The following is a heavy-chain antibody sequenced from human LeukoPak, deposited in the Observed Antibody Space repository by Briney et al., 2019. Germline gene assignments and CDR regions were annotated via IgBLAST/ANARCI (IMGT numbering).Heavy chain of an antibody. J-gene: IGHJ4*02. CDR2: ISGSGGST. CDR1: GSTFSTYA. V-gene: IGHV3-23*01. CDR3: AKDLAAGIDY. Sequence: GGSLRLSCAASGSTFSTYAMSWVRQAPGKGLEWVSAISGSGGSTYYADSVKGRFTISRDNSKNTLYLQMNSLRAEDTAVYYCAKDLAAGIDYWGQGTLVTVSS.